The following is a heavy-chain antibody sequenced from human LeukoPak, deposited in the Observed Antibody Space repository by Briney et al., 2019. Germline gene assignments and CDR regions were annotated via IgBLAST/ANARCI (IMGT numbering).Heavy chain of an antibody. CDR3: AKTLIAGYSSGWYDFGY. J-gene: IGHJ4*02. D-gene: IGHD6-19*01. CDR1: GFTFSSYG. CDR2: ISYDGSNK. Sequence: GRSLRLSCAASGFTFSSYGMPWVRQAPGKGLEWVAVISYDGSNKYYADSVKGRFTISRDNSKNTLYLQMNSLRAEDTAVYYCAKTLIAGYSSGWYDFGYWGQGTLVTVSS. V-gene: IGHV3-30*18.